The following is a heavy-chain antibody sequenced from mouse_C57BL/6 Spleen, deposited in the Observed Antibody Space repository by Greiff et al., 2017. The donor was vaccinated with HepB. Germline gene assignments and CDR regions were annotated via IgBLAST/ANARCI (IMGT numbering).Heavy chain of an antibody. CDR2: ISYSGST. Sequence: EVKLEESGPGMVKPSQSLSLTCTVTGYSITSGYDWHWIRHFPGNKLEWMGYISYSGSTNYNPSPKSRISITHDTSKNHFFLTLNSVTTEDTATYYCARRGYYAWFAYWGQGTLVTVSA. CDR1: GYSITSGYD. J-gene: IGHJ3*01. CDR3: ARRGYYAWFAY. V-gene: IGHV3-1*01. D-gene: IGHD2-3*01.